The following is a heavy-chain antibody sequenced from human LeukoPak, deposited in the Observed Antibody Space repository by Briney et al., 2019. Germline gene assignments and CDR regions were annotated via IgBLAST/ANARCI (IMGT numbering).Heavy chain of an antibody. V-gene: IGHV1-2*02. Sequence: GASVKVSCKAPGYTFTGYYMHWVRQAPGQGLEWMGWINPNSGGTNYAQKFQGRDTMTRDTSISTAYMELSRLRSDDTAVYYCARDRLAGTGYMDVWGKGTTVTVSS. CDR1: GYTFTGYY. CDR2: INPNSGGT. D-gene: IGHD6-13*01. CDR3: ARDRLAGTGYMDV. J-gene: IGHJ6*03.